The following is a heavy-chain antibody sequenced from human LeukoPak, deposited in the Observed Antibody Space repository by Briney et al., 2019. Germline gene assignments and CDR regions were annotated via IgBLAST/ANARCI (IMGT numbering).Heavy chain of an antibody. V-gene: IGHV4-4*09. Sequence: SETLSLTCTVSGGSISSYYWSWIRQPPGKGLEWIGYIYTSGSTNYNPSLKSRVTISVDTSKNQFSLKLSSVTAADTAVYYCATEAYCSSTSCTDTSADYWGQGTLVTVSS. CDR2: IYTSGST. J-gene: IGHJ4*02. CDR1: GGSISSYY. D-gene: IGHD2-2*01. CDR3: ATEAYCSSTSCTDTSADY.